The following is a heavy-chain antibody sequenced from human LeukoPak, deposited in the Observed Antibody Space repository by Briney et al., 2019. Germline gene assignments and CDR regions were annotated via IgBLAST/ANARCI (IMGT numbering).Heavy chain of an antibody. D-gene: IGHD2-2*01. CDR2: INHSGST. Sequence: SSESLSLTCAVYGGSFSGYYWSWIRQPPGKGLEWIGEINHSGSTNYNPSLKSRVTISVDTSKNQFSLKLSPVTAADTAVNYCARGRVVVPALLFDYWGQGTLVTVSS. CDR3: ARGRVVVPALLFDY. CDR1: GGSFSGYY. V-gene: IGHV4-34*01. J-gene: IGHJ4*02.